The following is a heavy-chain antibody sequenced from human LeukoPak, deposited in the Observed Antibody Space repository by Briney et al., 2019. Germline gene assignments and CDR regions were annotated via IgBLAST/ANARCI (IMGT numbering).Heavy chain of an antibody. CDR3: ARGDYFDSSGTFDY. J-gene: IGHJ4*02. V-gene: IGHV3-9*01. D-gene: IGHD3-22*01. CDR2: ISWNSGSI. Sequence: PGGSLRLSCAASGFTFDDYAMHWVRQAPGKGLEWVSCISWNSGSIGYADSVKGRFTISRDNAKKSLYLQMNSLRAEDTAVYYCARGDYFDSSGTFDYWGQGALVTVSS. CDR1: GFTFDDYA.